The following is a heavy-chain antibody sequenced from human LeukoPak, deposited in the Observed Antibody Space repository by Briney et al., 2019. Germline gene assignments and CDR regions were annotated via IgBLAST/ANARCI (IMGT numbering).Heavy chain of an antibody. J-gene: IGHJ4*02. CDR2: ISSSSSYI. V-gene: IGHV3-21*01. D-gene: IGHD2-15*01. CDR3: ARALIWPSYYFDY. CDR1: GFTFSSYS. Sequence: PGGSLRLSCAASGFTFSSYSMNLVRQAPGKGLEWVSSISSSSSYIYYADSVKGRFTISRDNAKNSLYLQMNSLRAEDTAVYYCARALIWPSYYFDYWGQGTLVTVSS.